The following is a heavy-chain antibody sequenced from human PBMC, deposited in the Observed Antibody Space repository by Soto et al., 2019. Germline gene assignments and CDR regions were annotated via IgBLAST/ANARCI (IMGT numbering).Heavy chain of an antibody. CDR3: ARSDPNYDILTGYPYYFDY. J-gene: IGHJ4*02. CDR1: GYTFTGYY. V-gene: IGHV1-2*02. CDR2: INPNSGGT. Sequence: ASVKVSCKASGYTFTGYYMHWVRQAPGQGLEWMGWINPNSGGTNYAQKFQGRVTMTRDTSISTAYMELSRLRSDDTAVYYCARSDPNYDILTGYPYYFDYWGQGPLVTVSS. D-gene: IGHD3-9*01.